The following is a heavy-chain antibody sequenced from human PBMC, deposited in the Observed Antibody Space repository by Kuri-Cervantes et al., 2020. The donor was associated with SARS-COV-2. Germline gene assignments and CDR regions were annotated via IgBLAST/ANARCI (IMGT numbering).Heavy chain of an antibody. J-gene: IGHJ3*02. D-gene: IGHD2-21*01. V-gene: IGHV1-18*01. Sequence: ASVKVSCKASGYIFTSFDISWVRQAPGQGLEWMVWISAYNGDTNYAQNAQGRVTMTTDTSTNTAYMELSSLRSDDTAVYYCARDGELSGGAFDIWGQGTMVTVSS. CDR1: GYIFTSFD. CDR2: ISAYNGDT. CDR3: ARDGELSGGAFDI.